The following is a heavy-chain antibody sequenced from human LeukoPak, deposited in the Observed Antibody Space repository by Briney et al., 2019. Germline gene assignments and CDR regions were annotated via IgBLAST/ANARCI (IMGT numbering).Heavy chain of an antibody. D-gene: IGHD3-10*01. CDR2: INPSGGST. J-gene: IGHJ6*04. Sequence: ASVKVSCTASGYTFTSYYMHWVRQAPGQGLEWMGIINPSGGSTSYAQKFQGRVTMTRDTSTSTVYMELSSLRSEDTAVYYCARHYYGSPDPYGMDVWGKGTTVTVSS. CDR3: ARHYYGSPDPYGMDV. CDR1: GYTFTSYY. V-gene: IGHV1-46*01.